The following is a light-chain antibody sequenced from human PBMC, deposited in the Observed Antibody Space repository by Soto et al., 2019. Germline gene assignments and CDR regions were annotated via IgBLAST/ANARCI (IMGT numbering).Light chain of an antibody. J-gene: IGKJ4*01. CDR1: QSVSKY. CDR2: DAS. Sequence: EIVLTQSPATLSLSPGERATLSCRASQSVSKYLAWYQQKPGQAPRLLIHDASNRATGIPARFSGSGSGTDFTLTISSLEPEDFGVYYCQQRSNWPQLTVGGGTKLEIK. V-gene: IGKV3-11*01. CDR3: QQRSNWPQLT.